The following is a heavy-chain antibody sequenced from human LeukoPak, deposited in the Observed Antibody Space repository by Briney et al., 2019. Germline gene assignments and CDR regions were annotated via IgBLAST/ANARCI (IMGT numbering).Heavy chain of an antibody. CDR2: IADDGGVK. D-gene: IGHD3-3*01. Sequence: GGSLTLSCVASGITFSRHGMDWVRQAPGKGLEWVAVIADDGGVKQYADSVKGRFTVSRDNSKSTLYLQMNGLSVEDTAIYYCAREATWGEWYFDHWGQGTPVTVSS. V-gene: IGHV3-30*03. J-gene: IGHJ4*02. CDR3: AREATWGEWYFDH. CDR1: GITFSRHG.